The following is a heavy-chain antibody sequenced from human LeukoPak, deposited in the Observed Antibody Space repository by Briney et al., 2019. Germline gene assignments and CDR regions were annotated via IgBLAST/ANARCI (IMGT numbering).Heavy chain of an antibody. CDR3: ATKILPNDY. CDR1: AFSFSSHA. CDR2: ISISDDT. Sequence: PGGSLRLSCAVSAFSFSSHAMTWVRQAPGMGLEWVSGISISDDTFYADSVRGRFTVFRDKSKNTLYLQMNSLRAEDTAVYYCATKILPNDYWGQGTLVTVSS. V-gene: IGHV3-23*01. J-gene: IGHJ4*02.